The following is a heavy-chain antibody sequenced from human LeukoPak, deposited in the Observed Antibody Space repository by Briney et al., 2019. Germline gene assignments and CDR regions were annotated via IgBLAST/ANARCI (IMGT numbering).Heavy chain of an antibody. D-gene: IGHD3-16*01. CDR2: IYPGDSDT. J-gene: IGHJ3*02. Sequence: GESLKISCKGSGYSFTSYWIGWVRQMPGKGLEWMGIIYPGDSDTRYSPSFQGQVTISADKSISTAYLQWSSLKASDTAMYYCARRVMITFGGVETNAFDIWGQGTMVTVSS. CDR3: ARRVMITFGGVETNAFDI. CDR1: GYSFTSYW. V-gene: IGHV5-51*01.